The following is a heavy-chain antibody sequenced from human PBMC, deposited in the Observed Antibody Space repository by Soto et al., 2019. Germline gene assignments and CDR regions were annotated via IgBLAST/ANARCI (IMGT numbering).Heavy chain of an antibody. D-gene: IGHD6-19*01. CDR3: ATVAVAGDYYYYGMDV. Sequence: SVKVSCKASGGTFSSYAISWVRQAPGQGLEWMGGIIPIFGTANYAQKFQGRVTITADESTSTAYMELSSLRSEDTAVYYCATVAVAGDYYYYGMDVWGQGTTVTVSS. V-gene: IGHV1-69*13. J-gene: IGHJ6*02. CDR2: IIPIFGTA. CDR1: GGTFSSYA.